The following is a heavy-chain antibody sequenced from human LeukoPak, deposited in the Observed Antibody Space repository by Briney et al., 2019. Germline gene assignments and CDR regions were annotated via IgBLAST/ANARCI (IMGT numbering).Heavy chain of an antibody. CDR1: GGSISSYY. D-gene: IGHD3-3*01. CDR3: ARDHHDFWSGYSY. CDR2: IYYSGST. V-gene: IGHV4-59*01. Sequence: PLETLSLTCTVSGGSISSYYWSWIRQPPGKGLEWIGYIYYSGSTNYNPSLKSRVTISVDTSKNQFSLKLSSVTAADTAVYYCARDHHDFWSGYSYWGQGTLVTVSS. J-gene: IGHJ4*02.